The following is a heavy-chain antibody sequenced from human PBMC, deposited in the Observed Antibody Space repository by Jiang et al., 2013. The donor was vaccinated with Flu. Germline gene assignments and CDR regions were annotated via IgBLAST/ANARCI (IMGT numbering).Heavy chain of an antibody. CDR2: IIPILGIA. J-gene: IGHJ4*02. D-gene: IGHD3-22*01. CDR1: GGTFSSYA. Sequence: SGAEVKKPGSSVKVPCKASGGTFSSYAISWVRQAPGQGLEWMGGIIPILGIANYAQKFQGRVTITADKSTSTAYMELSSLRSEDTAVYYCARRRPYDSSGYAFDYWGQGTLVTVSS. V-gene: IGHV1-69*04. CDR3: ARRRPYDSSGYAFDY.